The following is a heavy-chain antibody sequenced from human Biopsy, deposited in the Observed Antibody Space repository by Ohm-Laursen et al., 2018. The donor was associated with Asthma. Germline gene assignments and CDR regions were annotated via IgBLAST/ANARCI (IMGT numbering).Heavy chain of an antibody. V-gene: IGHV1-69*13. Sequence: ASVKVSCKSLGGTFNTYVIGWVRQAPGQGLEWMGWINSVFGTTTYPQKFPDSITITADDSTSTVYMELSSLRSEDAAVYYCARKAGSCISRTCYSLDFWGQGTLVTVSS. CDR3: ARKAGSCISRTCYSLDF. J-gene: IGHJ4*02. CDR1: GGTFNTYV. CDR2: INSVFGTT. D-gene: IGHD2-2*01.